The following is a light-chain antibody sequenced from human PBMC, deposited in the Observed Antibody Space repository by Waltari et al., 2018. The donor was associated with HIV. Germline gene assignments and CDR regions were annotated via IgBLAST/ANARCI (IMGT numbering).Light chain of an antibody. CDR2: DNN. V-gene: IGLV1-51*01. CDR1: GSNIGQNS. CDR3: ASWDNSLTAGV. Sequence: QSALTQPPSVSAAPGQRVTISCSGNGSNIGQNSVSWYQHVPGTAPRRVLFDNNRRPSCIPDRLSASKSGTSATLAITGLQAGDEAAYFCASWDNSLTAGVFGAGTSLTVL. J-gene: IGLJ2*01.